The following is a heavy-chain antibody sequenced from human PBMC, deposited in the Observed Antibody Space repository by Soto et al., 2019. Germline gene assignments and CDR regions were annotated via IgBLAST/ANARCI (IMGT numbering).Heavy chain of an antibody. D-gene: IGHD2-8*01. CDR1: GFSFSSYA. Sequence: GGSLRLSCAASGFSFSSYAMHWVRQAPGKGLEWLSFISYDGRNEYYADSVKGRFTVSRDSSEYTLYLQINTLKPEDTAVYYCARDGCPNGVCFNDYWGQGTLVTVSS. CDR3: ARDGCPNGVCFNDY. J-gene: IGHJ4*02. CDR2: ISYDGRNE. V-gene: IGHV3-30*04.